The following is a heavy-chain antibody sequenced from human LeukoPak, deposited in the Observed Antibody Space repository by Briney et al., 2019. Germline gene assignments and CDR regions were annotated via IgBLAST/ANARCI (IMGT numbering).Heavy chain of an antibody. CDR3: AKDNYDILTGTAWRYFDL. D-gene: IGHD3-9*01. V-gene: IGHV3-9*01. J-gene: IGHJ2*01. CDR1: GFTFDEYA. CDR2: INWSGGSK. Sequence: PGGSLRLSCAASGFTFDEYAMHWVRQAPGKGLEWVSGINWSGGSKGYADSVKGRFTISRDNAMNSLYLQMNSLTTEDTALYYCAKDNYDILTGTAWRYFDLWGRGTLVTVSS.